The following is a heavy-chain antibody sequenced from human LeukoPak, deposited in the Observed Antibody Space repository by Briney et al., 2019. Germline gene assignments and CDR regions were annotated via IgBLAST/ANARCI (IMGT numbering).Heavy chain of an antibody. J-gene: IGHJ4*02. D-gene: IGHD3-9*01. CDR2: IYFSGNTYYNPSSGSP. CDR1: GGSLTTYY. CDR3: ARGGGYRYFALDF. V-gene: IGHV4-59*01. Sequence: PSETLSLTCTVSGGSLTTYYRSWLRQSPGPGLECIGYIYFSGNTYYNPSSGSPNYNPSLKSRVTISGDTSKNQFSLKLTSVTAADTAVYYCARGGGYRYFALDFWGQGTLVTVSS.